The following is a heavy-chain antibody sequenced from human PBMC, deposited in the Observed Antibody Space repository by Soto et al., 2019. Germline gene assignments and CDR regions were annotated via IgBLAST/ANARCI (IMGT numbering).Heavy chain of an antibody. CDR3: ARPVEPFYYYGMDV. Sequence: QVQLVESGGGVVQPGRSLRLSCAASGFTFSTYAMHWVRQAPGKGLEWVAIISYDGSNKYYADSVMGRFTVSRDKSMKTLYLKMNSLRADDTAVYYCARPVEPFYYYGMDVW. CDR1: GFTFSTYA. CDR2: ISYDGSNK. V-gene: IGHV3-30-3*01. J-gene: IGHJ6*01.